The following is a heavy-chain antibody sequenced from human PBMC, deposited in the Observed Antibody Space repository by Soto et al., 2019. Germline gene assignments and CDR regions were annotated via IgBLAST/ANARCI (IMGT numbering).Heavy chain of an antibody. D-gene: IGHD2-15*01. J-gene: IGHJ4*02. CDR3: NLLSVVADRHFDS. Sequence: SETLSLTCTVSGGSISSGYYSWNWIRQAPGKGLEWIGYIYFNGNTYYNPSLKSRLTISVDMAKNQFSLRLTSVTAADTAVYYCNLLSVVADRHFDSCGRGAQVPVSS. CDR2: IYFNGNT. V-gene: IGHV4-30-4*01. CDR1: GGSISSGYYS.